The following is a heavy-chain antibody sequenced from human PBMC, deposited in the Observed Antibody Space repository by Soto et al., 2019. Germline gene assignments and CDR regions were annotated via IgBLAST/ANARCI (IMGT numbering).Heavy chain of an antibody. CDR2: IYYSGST. V-gene: IGHV4-30-4*01. J-gene: IGHJ6*02. D-gene: IGHD2-2*01. CDR3: ARLHGYCISSSCHGHYAMDV. Sequence: SETLSLTCSVSGGSISSGDYYWNWIRQPPGKGLEWIGHIYYSGSTYYNSPLKSRVTISLDTSKNQFSLKLSSVTAADTAVYYCARLHGYCISSSCHGHYAMDVWGQGTTVTVSS. CDR1: GGSISSGDYY.